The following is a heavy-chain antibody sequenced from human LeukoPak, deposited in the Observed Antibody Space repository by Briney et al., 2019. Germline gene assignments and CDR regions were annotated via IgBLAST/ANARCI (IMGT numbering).Heavy chain of an antibody. CDR2: INPNSGGT. V-gene: IGHV1-2*02. CDR1: GYIFTGYY. J-gene: IGHJ5*02. Sequence: APVKVSCKASGYIFTGYYMHWVRQAPGQELEWMGWINPNSGGTNFVQKFQGRVTMTTDTSISTAYMELSRLRSDDTAVYYCARGTNWYDAWGQGTLVTVSS. CDR3: ARGTNWYDA.